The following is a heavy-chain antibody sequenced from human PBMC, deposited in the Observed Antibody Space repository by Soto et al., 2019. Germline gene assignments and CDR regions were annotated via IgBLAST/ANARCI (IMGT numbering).Heavy chain of an antibody. J-gene: IGHJ4*02. CDR2: TDHRGTT. D-gene: IGHD4-17*01. V-gene: IGHV4-4*02. CDR3: ARQGDYCQAY. CDR1: SGSIKSRTW. Sequence: PSETLSLTCAVSSGSIKSRTWWSWVRQPPGKGLEWIGQTDHRGTTSYNPSLKSRVTISIDPSTNQFSLSLSAVTAADTAVYYCARQGDYCQAYWGQGTLVTVSS.